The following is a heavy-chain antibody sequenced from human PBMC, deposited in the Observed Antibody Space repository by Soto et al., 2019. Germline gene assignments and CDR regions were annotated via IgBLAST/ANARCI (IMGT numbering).Heavy chain of an antibody. CDR3: AKDLSSGSFLDY. Sequence: GGSLRLSCAASGFTFSSYGMHWVRQAPGKGLEWVAVISYDGSNKYYADSVKGRFTTSRDNSKNTLYLQMNSLRAEDTAVYYCAKDLSSGSFLDYWGQGTLVTVSS. J-gene: IGHJ4*02. V-gene: IGHV3-30*18. CDR2: ISYDGSNK. CDR1: GFTFSSYG. D-gene: IGHD6-19*01.